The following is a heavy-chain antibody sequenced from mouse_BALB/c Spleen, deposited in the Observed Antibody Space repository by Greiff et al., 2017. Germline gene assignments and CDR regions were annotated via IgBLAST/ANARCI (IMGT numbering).Heavy chain of an antibody. D-gene: IGHD2-10*01. J-gene: IGHJ3*01. CDR1: GFTFNTYA. V-gene: IGHV10-1*02. CDR2: IRSKSNNYAT. Sequence: VKLVESGGGLVQPKGSLKLSCAASGFTFNTYAMNWVRQAPGKGLEWVARIRSKSNNYATYYADSVKDRFTISRDDSQSMLYLQMNNLKTEDTAMYYCVSSLLPRAYWGQGTLVTVSA. CDR3: VSSLLPRAY.